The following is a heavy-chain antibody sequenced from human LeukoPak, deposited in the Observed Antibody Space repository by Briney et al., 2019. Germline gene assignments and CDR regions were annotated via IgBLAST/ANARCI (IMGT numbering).Heavy chain of an antibody. CDR3: EKEGRSGWVPNY. CDR1: GYTFTSYY. Sequence: GASVKVSCKASGYTFTSYYIHWVRQAPGQRLEWMGWINPSNGDTDFAHKFQCRITMTRDTSITTVYLELRKLTSDDAAVYYCEKEGRSGWVPNYWGQGTLVTVSS. D-gene: IGHD6-19*01. J-gene: IGHJ4*02. V-gene: IGHV1-2*02. CDR2: INPSNGDT.